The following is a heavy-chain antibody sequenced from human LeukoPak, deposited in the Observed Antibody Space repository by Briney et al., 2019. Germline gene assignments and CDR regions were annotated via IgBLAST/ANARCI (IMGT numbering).Heavy chain of an antibody. CDR2: IYYSGST. Sequence: SETLSLICTVSGGSISSSSYYWGWIRQPPGKGLEWIGSIYYSGSTYYNPSLKSRVTISVDTSKNQFSLKLSSVTAADTAVYYCARDDHVMLDFDYWGQGTLVTVSS. J-gene: IGHJ4*02. CDR1: GGSISSSSYY. CDR3: ARDDHVMLDFDY. D-gene: IGHD2-8*01. V-gene: IGHV4-39*07.